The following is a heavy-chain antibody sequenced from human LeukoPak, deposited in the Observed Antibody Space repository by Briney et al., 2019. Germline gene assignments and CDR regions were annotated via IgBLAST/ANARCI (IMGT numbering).Heavy chain of an antibody. CDR1: GDSISSAGFY. D-gene: IGHD1-20*01. CDR2: MQTNEIV. J-gene: IGHJ5*02. V-gene: IGHV4-61*02. CDR3: VRDGGTFITESSTDRHNWLDP. Sequence: PSETLSLTCTVSGDSISSAGFYWSWIRQPAGKGLEWIGRMQTNEIVSYNPSLRSRVTISIDTSKNQFSLRLTSVTAADTAVYYCVRDGGTFITESSTDRHNWLDPWGQGSLVTVSS.